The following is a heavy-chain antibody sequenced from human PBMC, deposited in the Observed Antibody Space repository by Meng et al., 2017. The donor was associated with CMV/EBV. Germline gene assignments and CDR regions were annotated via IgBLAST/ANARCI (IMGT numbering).Heavy chain of an antibody. CDR1: GFTFSSYA. Sequence: GGSLRLSCAASGFTFSSYAMSWVRQAPGKGLEWVSVIYSGGSSTYYADSVKGRFTISRDNSKNTLYLQMNSLRAEDTAVYYCATTGEQPIVVNYFDYWGQGTLVTVSS. CDR3: ATTGEQPIVVNYFDY. V-gene: IGHV3-23*03. J-gene: IGHJ4*02. CDR2: IYSGGSST. D-gene: IGHD1-26*01.